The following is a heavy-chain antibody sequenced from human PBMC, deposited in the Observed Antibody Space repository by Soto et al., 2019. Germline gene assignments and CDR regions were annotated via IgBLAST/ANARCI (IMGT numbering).Heavy chain of an antibody. CDR3: ARESYDYIWGSYPHSTFDI. D-gene: IGHD3-16*02. V-gene: IGHV1-46*03. Sequence: ASVKVSCKASGYTFTSYYMHWVRQAPGQGLEWMGIINPSGGSTSYAQKSQGRVTMTRDTSTSTVYMELSSLRSEDTAVYYCARESYDYIWGSYPHSTFDIWGQGTMVTVSS. J-gene: IGHJ3*02. CDR1: GYTFTSYY. CDR2: INPSGGST.